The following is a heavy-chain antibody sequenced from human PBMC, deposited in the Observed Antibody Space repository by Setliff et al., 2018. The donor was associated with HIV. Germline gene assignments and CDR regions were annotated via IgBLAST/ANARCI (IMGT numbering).Heavy chain of an antibody. CDR3: ARLPSAAMWGGGAFDI. D-gene: IGHD2-2*01. CDR1: GYTFTSYP. CDR2: INAGNGNT. Sequence: GAAVKVSCKGSGYTFTSYPIHWVRQAPGQRLEWMGWINAGNGNTKYAQRFQGRVTITRDTSASTAYMELISLRFEDTAVYYCARLPSAAMWGGGAFDIWGQGTMVTVSS. V-gene: IGHV1-3*01. J-gene: IGHJ3*02.